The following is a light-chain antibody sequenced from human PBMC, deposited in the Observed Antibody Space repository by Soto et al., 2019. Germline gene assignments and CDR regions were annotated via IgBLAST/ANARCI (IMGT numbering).Light chain of an antibody. J-gene: IGKJ1*01. CDR2: AVS. V-gene: IGKV1-17*01. CDR3: LQHNSNFWT. Sequence: DIQMTQSPLSLSASVGDRVTITCRVSQDIRNDLSWYQQKPGKAPERLIFAVSFLKSGVPSRFSGSGSGTEFTLTISSLQPEDFAAYYCLQHNSNFWTFGQGTKVE. CDR1: QDIRND.